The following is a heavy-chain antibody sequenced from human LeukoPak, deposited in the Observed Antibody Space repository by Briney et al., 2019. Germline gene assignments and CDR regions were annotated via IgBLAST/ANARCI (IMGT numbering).Heavy chain of an antibody. CDR3: AKGRGYCTGGSCYSDY. J-gene: IGHJ4*02. CDR1: GFTFSNYA. D-gene: IGHD2-15*01. Sequence: PGGSLRLSCTASGFTFSNYAMSWVRQAPGKGLERVSTISGGDGSTYYADSVKGRFTISRDNSKNTLYLQVNSLRVEDTAIYYCAKGRGYCTGGSCYSDYWGQGTLVTVSS. CDR2: ISGGDGST. V-gene: IGHV3-23*01.